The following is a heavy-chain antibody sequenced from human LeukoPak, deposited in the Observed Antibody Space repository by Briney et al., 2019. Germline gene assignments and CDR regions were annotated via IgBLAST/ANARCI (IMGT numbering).Heavy chain of an antibody. Sequence: ASVKVSCKASGYTFTSYYMHWVRQAPGQGLEWMGRINPNSGGTNYAQKFQGRVTMTRDTSISTAYMELSRLRSDDTAVYYCARSTTVTTFSSFAYWGQGTLVTVSS. J-gene: IGHJ4*02. V-gene: IGHV1-2*06. D-gene: IGHD4-17*01. CDR3: ARSTTVTTFSSFAY. CDR2: INPNSGGT. CDR1: GYTFTSYY.